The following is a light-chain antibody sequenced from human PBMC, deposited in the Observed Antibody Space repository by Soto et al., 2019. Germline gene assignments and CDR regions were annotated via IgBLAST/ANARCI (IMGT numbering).Light chain of an antibody. CDR2: GAS. CDR3: QQYAASPIT. V-gene: IGKV3D-15*01. Sequence: EIVMTQSPATLSVSPGERATLSCRASQSVSSNLAWYQQKPGQAPSPLIYGASNRATGIPDRFSGSGSGTEFTLTISRLEPEDFAVFYCQQYAASPITFGQGTRLEIK. J-gene: IGKJ5*01. CDR1: QSVSSN.